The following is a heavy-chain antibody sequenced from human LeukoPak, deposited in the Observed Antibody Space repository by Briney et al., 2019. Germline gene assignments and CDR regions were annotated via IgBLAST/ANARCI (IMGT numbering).Heavy chain of an antibody. CDR1: GFTFSSYS. V-gene: IGHV3-21*01. CDR2: ISSSSSYI. CDR3: ARVGDIVVVPAAIRRYYFDY. Sequence: GGSLRLSCAASGFTFSSYSMNWVRQAPGKGLEWVSSISSSSSYIYYADSVKGRFTISRDNAKNSLYLQMNSLRAEDTAVYYCARVGDIVVVPAAIRRYYFDYWGQGTLVTVFS. D-gene: IGHD2-2*02. J-gene: IGHJ4*02.